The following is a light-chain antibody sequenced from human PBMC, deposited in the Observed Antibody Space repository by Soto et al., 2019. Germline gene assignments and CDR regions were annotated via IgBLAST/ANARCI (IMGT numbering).Light chain of an antibody. J-gene: IGKJ1*01. CDR1: QSISSW. CDR3: QQYNSYSP. CDR2: KAS. V-gene: IGKV1-5*03. Sequence: DIQMTQSPSTLSASVGDRVTITCRASQSISSWLAWYQQKPGKAPKLLIYKASSLESGVPSRFSGSGSGTEFTLTISSLQPDDVATYNCQQYNSYSPFGQGTKGEIK.